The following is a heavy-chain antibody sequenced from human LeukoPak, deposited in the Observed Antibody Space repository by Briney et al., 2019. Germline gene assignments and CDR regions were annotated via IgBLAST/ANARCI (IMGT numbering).Heavy chain of an antibody. Sequence: PGGSLRLSCAASGFTFSGSDMHWVRQASGKGLEWVGRIRNKANSYATAYAASVKGRFTISRDDSKNTAYLQMNSLRAEDTAVYYCARDRKEGYCSSTSCPLDYWGQGTLVTVSS. J-gene: IGHJ4*02. CDR2: IRNKANSYAT. D-gene: IGHD2-2*01. CDR1: GFTFSGSD. V-gene: IGHV3-73*01. CDR3: ARDRKEGYCSSTSCPLDY.